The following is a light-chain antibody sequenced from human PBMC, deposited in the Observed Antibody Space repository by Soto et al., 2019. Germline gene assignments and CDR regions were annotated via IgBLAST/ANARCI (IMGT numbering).Light chain of an antibody. CDR1: QSINNC. Sequence: DIQMTQSPSSLSASVGDRVTITCRASQSINNCLSWFQQKPGQAPKLLIYAASSLQSGVPSRFSGSGSGTDFILTIDSLQPEDFATYSCHQTYIAPATFGQGTKVGVK. V-gene: IGKV1-39*01. J-gene: IGKJ1*01. CDR2: AAS. CDR3: HQTYIAPAT.